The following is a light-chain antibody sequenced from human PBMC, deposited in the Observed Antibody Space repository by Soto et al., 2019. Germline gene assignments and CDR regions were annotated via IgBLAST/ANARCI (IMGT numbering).Light chain of an antibody. Sequence: DIVMTQSPDSLAVSLGERATINCRSSQSLFYISNNKDYLAWYQQKPGQPPKLLIYWASSRESGVPDRFSGSGYGTDFTLTISALQAEDVAVYYCQQDYRSPPTFGQGTKVEIK. V-gene: IGKV4-1*01. CDR3: QQDYRSPPT. CDR1: QSLFYISNNKDY. J-gene: IGKJ1*01. CDR2: WAS.